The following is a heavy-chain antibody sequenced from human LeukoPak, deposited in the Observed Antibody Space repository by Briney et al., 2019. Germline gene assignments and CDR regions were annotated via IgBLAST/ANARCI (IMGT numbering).Heavy chain of an antibody. CDR2: ISSSGSTI. CDR3: ARDSDIVVVPAAMDV. V-gene: IGHV3-48*03. D-gene: IGHD2-2*01. Sequence: GGSLRLSCAASGFTFSSYEMNWVRQAPGKGLEWVSYISSSGSTIYYADSVKGRFTISRDNAKNSLYLQMNSLRAEDTAVYYCARDSDIVVVPAAMDVWGKGTTVTVSS. CDR1: GFTFSSYE. J-gene: IGHJ6*04.